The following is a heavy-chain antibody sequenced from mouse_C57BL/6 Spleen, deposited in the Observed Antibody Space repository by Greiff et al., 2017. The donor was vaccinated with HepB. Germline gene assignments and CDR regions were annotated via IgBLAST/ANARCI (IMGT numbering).Heavy chain of an antibody. D-gene: IGHD3-2*02. V-gene: IGHV1-19*01. CDR2: INPYNGGT. Sequence: VQLKQSGPVLVKPGASVKMSCKASGYTFTDYYMNWVKQSHGKSLEWIGVINPYNGGTSYNQKFKGKATLTVDKSSSTAYMELNSLTSEDSAVYYCAREGDSSGYDAMDYWGQGTSVTVSS. CDR1: GYTFTDYY. J-gene: IGHJ4*01. CDR3: AREGDSSGYDAMDY.